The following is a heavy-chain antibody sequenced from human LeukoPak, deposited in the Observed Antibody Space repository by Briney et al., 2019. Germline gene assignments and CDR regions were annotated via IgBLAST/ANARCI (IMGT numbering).Heavy chain of an antibody. CDR2: IYYSGTT. J-gene: IGHJ4*02. CDR3: ARSRDSSSWYYFDY. D-gene: IGHD6-13*01. Sequence: SETLSLTCTVSGGSISTFYWSWLRQPPGKGLEFIGYIYYSGTTNYNPSLKSRVTISIDKSKNQFSLKLTSVTAADTAVYYCARSRDSSSWYYFDYWGQGTQVTVSS. V-gene: IGHV4-59*08. CDR1: GGSISTFY.